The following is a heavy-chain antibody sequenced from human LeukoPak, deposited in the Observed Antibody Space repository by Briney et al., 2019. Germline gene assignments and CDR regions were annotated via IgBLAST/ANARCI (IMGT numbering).Heavy chain of an antibody. CDR1: GYTFTGYY. D-gene: IGHD3-16*02. CDR3: ARGPDWGSYRQDY. CDR2: INPNSGGT. Sequence: ASLKVSCKASGYTFTGYYMHWVRQAPGQGLEWMGWINPNSGGTNYAQKLQGRVTMTRDTSISTAYMELSRLRSDDTAVYYCARGPDWGSYRQDYWGQGTLVTVSS. J-gene: IGHJ4*02. V-gene: IGHV1-2*02.